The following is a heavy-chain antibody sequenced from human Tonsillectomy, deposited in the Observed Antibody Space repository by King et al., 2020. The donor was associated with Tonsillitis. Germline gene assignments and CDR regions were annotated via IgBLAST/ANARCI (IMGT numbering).Heavy chain of an antibody. CDR2: INPNSGGT. D-gene: IGHD3-3*01. CDR3: ARVPLPYDFWSGRTSDYYYYGMDV. V-gene: IGHV1-2*02. CDR1: GYTFTGYY. Sequence: VQLVESGAEVKKPGASVKVSCKASGYTFTGYYMHWVRQAPGQGLEWVGWINPNSGGTNYAQKFQGRVTMTRDTSISTAYIELSRLRSDDTAVYYCARVPLPYDFWSGRTSDYYYYGMDVWGQGTTVTVSS. J-gene: IGHJ6*02.